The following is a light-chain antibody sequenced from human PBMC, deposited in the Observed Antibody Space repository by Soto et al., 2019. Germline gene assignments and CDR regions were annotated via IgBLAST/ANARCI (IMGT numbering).Light chain of an antibody. CDR1: QAVGSSL. V-gene: IGKV3-20*01. CDR3: QHSGSSLWT. J-gene: IGKJ1*01. Sequence: EIVLTQSPGTLSMSPGERATLSCRASQAVGSSLLAWYQQKPGQAPRLVIYGASSRATGIPDRFSGSGSGTDFTLTISSLEPEDFAVYYCQHSGSSLWTFGQGTKVEIK. CDR2: GAS.